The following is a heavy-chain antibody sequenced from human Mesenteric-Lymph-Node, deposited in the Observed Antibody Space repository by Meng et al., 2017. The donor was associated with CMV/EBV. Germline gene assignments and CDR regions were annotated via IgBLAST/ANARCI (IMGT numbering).Heavy chain of an antibody. D-gene: IGHD3-10*01. CDR1: GGSFSSSSYY. J-gene: IGHJ5*02. Sequence: QLQLQESGPGLVKPSETLSLTCTVPGGSFSSSSYYWGWVSQPPGKGLEWIGSIYYSGSTYYNPSLKSRVTISVDTSKNQFSLKLSSVTAADTAVYYCARPHYYGSGSSPWFDPWGQGTLVTVSS. V-gene: IGHV4-39*01. CDR2: IYYSGST. CDR3: ARPHYYGSGSSPWFDP.